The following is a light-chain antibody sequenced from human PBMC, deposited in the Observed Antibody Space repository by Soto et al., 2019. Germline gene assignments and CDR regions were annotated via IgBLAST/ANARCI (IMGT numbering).Light chain of an antibody. CDR1: QSVSNY. CDR2: GAS. CDR3: HQYGGSPQT. V-gene: IGKV3-20*01. Sequence: EIVLTQSPGTLPLSPGERATLSCRASQSVSNYLAWYQRKPGQAPRLLIYGASSRATGIPDRFSGSGSGTDFTLTISRLEPEDFEVYYCHQYGGSPQTFGQGTKV. J-gene: IGKJ1*01.